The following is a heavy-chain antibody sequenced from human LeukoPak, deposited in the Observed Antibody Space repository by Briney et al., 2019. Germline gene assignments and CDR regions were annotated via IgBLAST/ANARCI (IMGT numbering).Heavy chain of an antibody. CDR1: GFTFSNYG. CDR3: AKISPMDGSDY. Sequence: GGSLRLSCAASGFTFSNYGMSWVRQAPGKGLEWVSSISGSGGTTYYADSVKGRFTISRDKSKNTLYLQMNSLRAEDTAVYYCAKISPMDGSDYWGQGTLVTVSS. CDR2: ISGSGGTT. V-gene: IGHV3-23*01. D-gene: IGHD3-10*01. J-gene: IGHJ4*02.